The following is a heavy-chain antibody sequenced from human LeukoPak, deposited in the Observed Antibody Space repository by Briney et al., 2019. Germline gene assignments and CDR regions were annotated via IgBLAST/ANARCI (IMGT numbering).Heavy chain of an antibody. CDR2: ISYSGNT. D-gene: IGHD3-10*01. CDR3: ARDGTGYFGSGSSYYGMDV. J-gene: IGHJ6*02. Sequence: SETLSLTCTVPGGSISSYYWSWIRQPPGKGLEWIGYISYSGNTNYNPSLMSRVTISVDTPKNQFSLKLSPVTAADTAVYYCARDGTGYFGSGSSYYGMDVWGQGTTVTVSS. V-gene: IGHV4-59*01. CDR1: GGSISSYY.